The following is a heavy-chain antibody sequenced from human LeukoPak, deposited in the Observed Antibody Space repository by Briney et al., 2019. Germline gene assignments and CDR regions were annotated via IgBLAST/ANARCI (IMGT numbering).Heavy chain of an antibody. CDR2: INQDGSGE. J-gene: IGHJ4*02. CDR1: GFTFSSDW. Sequence: GGSLRPSCAAAGFTFSSDWMSWVRQAAGEGLEWVANINQDGSGEYYVDSVKGRFTISRDSAKNSLFLQMNSLRAEDTAIYYCARAGPYQLPPRPVDYWGQGTLVTVSS. CDR3: ARAGPYQLPPRPVDY. D-gene: IGHD2-2*01. V-gene: IGHV3-7*01.